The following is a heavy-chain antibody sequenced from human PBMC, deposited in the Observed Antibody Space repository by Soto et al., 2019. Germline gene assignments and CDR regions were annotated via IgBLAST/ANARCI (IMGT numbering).Heavy chain of an antibody. CDR3: ARDRSMIVVVPGY. D-gene: IGHD3-22*01. CDR2: ISYDGSNK. CDR1: GFTFNTYA. V-gene: IGHV3-30-3*01. J-gene: IGHJ4*02. Sequence: GGSLRLSCSASGFTFNTYAMHWVRQAPGKGLEWVALISYDGSNKFYADSVKGRFTISRDNSKNTLYLQMNSLRADDTAIYYSARDRSMIVVVPGYWGQGTLVTVSS.